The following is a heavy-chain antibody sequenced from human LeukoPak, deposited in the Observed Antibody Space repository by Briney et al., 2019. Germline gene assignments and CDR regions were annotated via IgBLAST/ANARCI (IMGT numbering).Heavy chain of an antibody. V-gene: IGHV3-30*04. J-gene: IGHJ4*02. CDR3: ARVGGGSSWFGHFDY. CDR2: ISYDGSDK. CDR1: GFTFSNCA. D-gene: IGHD6-13*01. Sequence: GGSLRLSCAASGFTFSNCAMHWVRQAPGKGLEWVAVISYDGSDKSYADSVKGRVTISRDNSKSTLYLLMNTLRAEDTAVYYCARVGGGSSWFGHFDYWGQGTLVTVSS.